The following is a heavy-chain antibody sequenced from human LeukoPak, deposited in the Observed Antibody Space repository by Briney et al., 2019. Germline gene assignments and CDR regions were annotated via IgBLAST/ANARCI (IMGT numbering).Heavy chain of an antibody. J-gene: IGHJ4*02. V-gene: IGHV3-66*01. CDR1: GFTVGSDY. D-gene: IGHD3-16*01. Sequence: GGSLRLSCAASGFTVGSDYMSWVRQAPGKGLEWVSIIYSGGSTYYADSVKGRFTVSRDNAKNTLYLQMNRLRAEDTAVYYCATDWAWGGFDHWGQGALVTVSS. CDR2: IYSGGST. CDR3: ATDWAWGGFDH.